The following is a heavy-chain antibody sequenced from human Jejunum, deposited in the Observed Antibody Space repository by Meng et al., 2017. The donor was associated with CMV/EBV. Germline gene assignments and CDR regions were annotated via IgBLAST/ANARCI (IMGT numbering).Heavy chain of an antibody. D-gene: IGHD6-13*01. CDR3: ARSGGSTWYEEKNWFDP. CDR2: VYWDDDK. J-gene: IGHJ5*02. V-gene: IGHV2-5*02. CDR1: FSLTTSGVC. Sequence: FSLTTSGVCAGWIRQPPGKALEWLALVYWDDDKRYNPSLKSRLTITRDTSKNQVVLTMTNMDPADTATYFCARSGGSTWYEEKNWFDPWGQGTLVTVSS.